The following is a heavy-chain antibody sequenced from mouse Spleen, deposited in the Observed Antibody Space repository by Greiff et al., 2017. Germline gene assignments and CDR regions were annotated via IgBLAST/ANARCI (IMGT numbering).Heavy chain of an antibody. V-gene: IGHV1-61*01. D-gene: IGHD4-1*01. J-gene: IGHJ2*01. CDR2: IYPSDSET. Sequence: QVQLQQPGAELVRPGSSVKLSCKASGYTFTSYWMDWVKQRPGQGLEWIGNIYPSDSETHYNQKFKDKATLTVDKSSSTAYMQLSSLTSEDSAVYYCATQNWDFDYWGQGTTLTVSS. CDR1: GYTFTSYW. CDR3: ATQNWDFDY.